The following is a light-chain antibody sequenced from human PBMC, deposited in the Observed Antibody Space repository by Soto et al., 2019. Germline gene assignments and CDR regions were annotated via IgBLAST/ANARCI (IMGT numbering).Light chain of an antibody. J-gene: IGKJ3*01. CDR3: QHSGHLPL. V-gene: IGKV1-33*01. CDR2: DAF. Sequence: DVQITQSPPALSASLGYRATITCKASQDIGNYLNWYQHKPGKAPNLVIFDAFNLETGVPSRFSGSGSGTDFTLTISSLRPEDFATYYRQHSGHLPLFGTGTKVDIK. CDR1: QDIGNY.